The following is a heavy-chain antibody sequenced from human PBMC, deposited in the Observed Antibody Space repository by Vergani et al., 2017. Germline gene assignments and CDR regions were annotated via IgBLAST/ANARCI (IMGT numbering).Heavy chain of an antibody. CDR1: GGSISSGGYY. CDR2: IYYRGRT. CDR3: ARTYLGYCSSTSCRGTFDAFDI. D-gene: IGHD2-2*01. J-gene: IGHJ3*02. Sequence: QVQLQESGPGLVKPSQTLSLTCTVSGGSISSGGYYWSWIRQHPGKGLEWIGYIYYRGRTYYNPSLKSIVTISVDTSKNQFSLKLSSVTAADTAVYYCARTYLGYCSSTSCRGTFDAFDIWGQGTMVTVSS. V-gene: IGHV4-31*01.